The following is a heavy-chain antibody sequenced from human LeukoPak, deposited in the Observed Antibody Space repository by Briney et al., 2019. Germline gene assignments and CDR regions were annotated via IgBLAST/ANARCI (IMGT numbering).Heavy chain of an antibody. Sequence: PGGSLRLSCAASGFTFSSYWMHWVRQAPGKGLEWVSSISSSSSYIHYADSVKGRFTISRDNAKNSLYLQMNSLRTEDTAVYYCARAWEVTMVRGVIASDFDYWGQGTLVTVSS. D-gene: IGHD3-10*01. CDR3: ARAWEVTMVRGVIASDFDY. V-gene: IGHV3-21*01. J-gene: IGHJ4*02. CDR1: GFTFSSYW. CDR2: ISSSSSYI.